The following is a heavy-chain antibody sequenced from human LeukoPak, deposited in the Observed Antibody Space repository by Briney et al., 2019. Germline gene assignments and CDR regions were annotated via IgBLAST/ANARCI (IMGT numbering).Heavy chain of an antibody. J-gene: IGHJ4*02. CDR2: IWSDGSKK. Sequence: PGRSLRLSCAASGFSFSSYGMHWVRQAPGKGLEWVAVIWSDGSKKYCADSVKGRFTISRDNSKNTLYLQMNSLRAEDTAVYYCARDRGSSWYGAIDYWGQGTVVTVSS. CDR3: ARDRGSSWYGAIDY. V-gene: IGHV3-33*01. D-gene: IGHD6-13*01. CDR1: GFSFSSYG.